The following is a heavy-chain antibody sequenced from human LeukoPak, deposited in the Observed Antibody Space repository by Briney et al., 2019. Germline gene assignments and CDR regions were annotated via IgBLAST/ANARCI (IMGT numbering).Heavy chain of an antibody. CDR1: GGSISSGSYY. CDR3: ARGGRRYYYDV. Sequence: PSETLSLTCTVSGGSISSGSYYWSWIRQPAGKGLEWIGRIYTSGSTNYNPSLKSRVTISVDTSKNQFSLKLSSVTAADTAVYYCARGGRRYYYDVWGQGTLVTVSS. J-gene: IGHJ4*02. D-gene: IGHD3-22*01. CDR2: IYTSGST. V-gene: IGHV4-61*02.